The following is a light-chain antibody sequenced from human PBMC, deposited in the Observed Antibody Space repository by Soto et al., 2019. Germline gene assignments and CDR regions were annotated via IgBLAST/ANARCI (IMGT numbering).Light chain of an antibody. J-gene: IGKJ4*01. CDR2: KVS. V-gene: IGKV2-30*01. CDR3: LQGTYWPRLT. Sequence: DVVMTQSPLSLPVTLGQPASISCRSSQSLVYSDGNTYLNWFHQRPGQSPRRLIYKVSNRDSGVPDRFSGSGAGADFSLKSSRVGAEDVGVYFCLQGTYWPRLTFGGGTKVEIK. CDR1: QSLVYSDGNTY.